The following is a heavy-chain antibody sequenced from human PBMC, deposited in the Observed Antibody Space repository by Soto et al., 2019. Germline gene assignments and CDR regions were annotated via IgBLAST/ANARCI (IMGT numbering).Heavy chain of an antibody. Sequence: EVQLLESGGGLVQPGGSLRLSCGASGFTFSSYAMSWVRQAPGKGLEWVSAISGSGGSTYYADSVKGRFTISRYNSKNTLYLQMNSLRAEYTAVYYCAIRRGGSFDYWGQGTLVTVSS. CDR3: AIRRGGSFDY. CDR2: ISGSGGST. V-gene: IGHV3-23*01. CDR1: GFTFSSYA. J-gene: IGHJ4*02. D-gene: IGHD3-10*01.